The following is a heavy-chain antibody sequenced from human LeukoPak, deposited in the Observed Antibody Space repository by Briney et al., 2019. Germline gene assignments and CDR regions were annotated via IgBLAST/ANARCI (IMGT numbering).Heavy chain of an antibody. J-gene: IGHJ4*02. CDR3: AKGGEYCSSTSCYRVY. Sequence: GGSLRLSCAASGFTISSYAMSWVRQAPGKGLEWVSAISGSGGSTYYADSVKGRFTISRDNSKNTLYLQMNSLRAEDTAVYYCAKGGEYCSSTSCYRVYWGQGTLVTVSS. V-gene: IGHV3-23*01. D-gene: IGHD2-2*01. CDR2: ISGSGGST. CDR1: GFTISSYA.